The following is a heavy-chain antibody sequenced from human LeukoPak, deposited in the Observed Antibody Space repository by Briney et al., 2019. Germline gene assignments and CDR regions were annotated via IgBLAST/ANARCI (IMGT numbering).Heavy chain of an antibody. J-gene: IGHJ4*02. D-gene: IGHD6-19*01. CDR1: GGSISSSNW. CDR3: ARMRQWLPPDY. Sequence: SGTLSLTCAVSGGSISSSNWWSWVRQPPGKGLEWIGEIYHSGSTNYNPSLKSRVTISVDTSKNQFSLKLSSVTAADTAVYYCARMRQWLPPDYWGQGTLVTVSS. CDR2: IYHSGST. V-gene: IGHV4-4*02.